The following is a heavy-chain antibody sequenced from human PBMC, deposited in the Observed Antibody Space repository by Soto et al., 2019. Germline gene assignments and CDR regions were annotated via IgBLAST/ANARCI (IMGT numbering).Heavy chain of an antibody. CDR3: ARGYDYDSGGYLFDY. CDR1: GGSVSSNIYY. J-gene: IGHJ4*02. Sequence: SETLYLTCSFSGGSVSSNIYYWTWIRQHPGKGPEWIGHIYYSGSTYYNPSLKSRVTISLDMSKNQFSLKLTSVSAADTAVYYCARGYDYDSGGYLFDYWGQGTLVTVSS. CDR2: IYYSGST. D-gene: IGHD3-22*01. V-gene: IGHV4-31*03.